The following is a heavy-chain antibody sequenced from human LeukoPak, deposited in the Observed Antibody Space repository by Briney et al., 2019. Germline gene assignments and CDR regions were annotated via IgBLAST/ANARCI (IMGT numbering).Heavy chain of an antibody. CDR3: RVDLHQTPTSNYYYYYGMDV. D-gene: IGHD5-12*01. J-gene: IGHJ6*02. CDR1: GFTFGDYA. CDR2: IRSKAYGGTT. V-gene: IGHV3-49*04. Sequence: TGGSLRLSCTAPGFTFGDYAMSWVRQAPGKGLEWVGFIRSKAYGGTTEYAASVKGRFTISRDDSKSIAYLQMNSLKTEDTAVYYCRVDLHQTPTSNYYYYYGMDVWGQGTTVTVSS.